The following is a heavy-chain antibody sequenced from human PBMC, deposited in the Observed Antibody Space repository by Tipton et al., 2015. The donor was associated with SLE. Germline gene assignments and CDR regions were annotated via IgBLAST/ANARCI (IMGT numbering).Heavy chain of an antibody. CDR2: IYYTGST. CDR1: GGSIASHY. V-gene: IGHV4-59*08. Sequence: TLSLTCTVSGGSIASHYWSWIRQPPGKGLEWIGYIYYTGSTNYNPSLRSRVTISLDPPKKQFSLKVTSVTAADTAVYYCARQFGYYGMDVWGQGTTVTVSS. CDR3: ARQFGYYGMDV. J-gene: IGHJ6*02. D-gene: IGHD2-2*03.